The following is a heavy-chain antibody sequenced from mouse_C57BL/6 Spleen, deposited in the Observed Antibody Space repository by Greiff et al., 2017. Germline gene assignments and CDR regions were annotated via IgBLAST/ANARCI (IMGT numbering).Heavy chain of an antibody. CDR2: IYPSDSET. CDR3: ARHYYVSSYIDY. D-gene: IGHD1-1*01. J-gene: IGHJ2*01. CDR1: GYTFTSYW. V-gene: IGHV1-61*01. Sequence: QVQLQQSGAELVRPGSSVKLSCKASGYTFTSYWMDWVQQRPGQGLEWIGNIYPSDSETHYNQKLKDKATLTVDKSSSTAYMHLSSLTSEDSAVYYCARHYYVSSYIDYWGQGTTLTVSS.